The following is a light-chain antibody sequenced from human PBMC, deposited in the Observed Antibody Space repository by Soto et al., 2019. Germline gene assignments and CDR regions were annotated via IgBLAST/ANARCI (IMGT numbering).Light chain of an antibody. J-gene: IGKJ2*01. CDR3: QQYNGYSQYS. CDR1: QSINNW. CDR2: DVS. V-gene: IGKV1-5*01. Sequence: DIQMTQSPSTLSASVGDRVSVSCLASQSINNWLAWYQQKPWKVPKLLIYDVSTLERGVPSRFSGSGCGSEFTFTICSLRPDDCATYDCQQYNGYSQYSCGQGAKLESK.